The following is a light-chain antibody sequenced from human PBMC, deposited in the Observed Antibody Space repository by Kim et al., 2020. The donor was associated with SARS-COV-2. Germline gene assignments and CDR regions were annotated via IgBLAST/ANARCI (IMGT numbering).Light chain of an antibody. V-gene: IGKV3-20*01. J-gene: IGKJ1*01. CDR1: QTVPNNF. Sequence: EIVLTQSPVNVSLSPGERATLFCRASQTVPNNFLAWYQQKHGQAPRLLIHAASSRATGIPDRFSGSGTGTDFTLTISRLEPEDFAVYFCQQYGTSPTFGQGTKVDIK. CDR2: AAS. CDR3: QQYGTSPT.